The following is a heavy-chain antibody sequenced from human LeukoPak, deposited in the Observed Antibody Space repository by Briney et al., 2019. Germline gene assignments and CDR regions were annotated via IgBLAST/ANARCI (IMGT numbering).Heavy chain of an antibody. CDR2: IYYSGST. Sequence: SETLSLTCTVSGGSISSYYWSWIRQPAGKGLEWIGYIYYSGSTNYNPSLKSRVTISVDTSKNQFSLKLSSVTAADTAVYYCARAHCSSTSCPFDYWGQGTLVTVSS. V-gene: IGHV4-59*01. J-gene: IGHJ4*02. D-gene: IGHD2-2*01. CDR1: GGSISSYY. CDR3: ARAHCSSTSCPFDY.